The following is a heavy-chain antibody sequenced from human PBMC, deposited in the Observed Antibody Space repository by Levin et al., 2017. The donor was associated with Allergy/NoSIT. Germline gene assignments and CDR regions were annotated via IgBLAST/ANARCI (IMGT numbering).Heavy chain of an antibody. CDR1: GDSISSSY. CDR3: ARVGCSSASCYNYYYYYMDV. CDR2: MYYSGRA. D-gene: IGHD2-2*02. V-gene: IGHV4-59*01. Sequence: PSQTLSLTCTVSGDSISSSYWSWVRQPPGQGLEWIGYMYYSGRANYNPSLKSRVSISVDTSKNQFSLKLSSVTAADTAVYYCARVGCSSASCYNYYYYYMDVWGKGTTVTVSS. J-gene: IGHJ6*03.